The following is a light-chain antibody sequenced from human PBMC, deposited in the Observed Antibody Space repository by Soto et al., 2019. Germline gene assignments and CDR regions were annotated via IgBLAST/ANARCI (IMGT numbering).Light chain of an antibody. CDR2: EDN. CDR3: QSYDSSNRWV. J-gene: IGLJ3*02. Sequence: PQSVSESPGKTVTISCTRSSGSIASNYVQWYQQRPGSAPTTVIYEDNQRPSGVPDRFSGSIDSSSNSASLTISGLKTEDEADYYCQSYDSSNRWVFGGGTKLTVL. CDR1: SGSIASNY. V-gene: IGLV6-57*03.